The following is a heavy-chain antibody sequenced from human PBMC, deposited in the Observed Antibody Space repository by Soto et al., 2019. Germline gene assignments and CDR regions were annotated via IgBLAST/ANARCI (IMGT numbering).Heavy chain of an antibody. V-gene: IGHV1-46*01. D-gene: IGHD4-17*01. CDR3: ARDFRAMGYGDVKLDY. J-gene: IGHJ4*02. CDR1: GYTFTSYY. CDR2: INPSGGST. Sequence: ASVKVSCKASGYTFTSYYMHWVRQAPGQGLEWMGIINPSGGSTSYAQKFQGRVTMTRDTSTSTVYMELSSLRSEDTAVYYCARDFRAMGYGDVKLDYWGQGTLVTVSS.